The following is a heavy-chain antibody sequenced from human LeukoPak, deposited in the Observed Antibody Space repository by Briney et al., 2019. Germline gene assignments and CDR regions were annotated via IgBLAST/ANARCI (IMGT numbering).Heavy chain of an antibody. J-gene: IGHJ5*02. CDR3: ASTPNVVVPAGVWFDP. CDR2: IYYSGST. CDR1: GGSISSYC. D-gene: IGHD2-2*01. V-gene: IGHV4-59*01. Sequence: SETLSLTCTVSGGSISSYCWSWIRQPPGKGLEWIGYIYYSGSTNYNPSLKSRVTISVDTSKNQFSLKLSSVTAADTAVYYCASTPNVVVPAGVWFDPWGQGTLVTVSS.